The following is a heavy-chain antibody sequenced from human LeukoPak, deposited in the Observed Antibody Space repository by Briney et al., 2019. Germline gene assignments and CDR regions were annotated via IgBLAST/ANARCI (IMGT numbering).Heavy chain of an antibody. D-gene: IGHD2-2*01. CDR1: GFTFSSYS. V-gene: IGHV3-21*01. Sequence: GGSLSLSCAASGFTFSSYSMNWVRQAPGKGREWVSGISGSSSDIYHAELAKGRFTSSRDNAKNSLYLQMNSLRAEDKAIYYCAGLPDLAVVPAAPVGFDPWGQGTLVTVSS. J-gene: IGHJ5*02. CDR2: ISGSSSDI. CDR3: AGLPDLAVVPAAPVGFDP.